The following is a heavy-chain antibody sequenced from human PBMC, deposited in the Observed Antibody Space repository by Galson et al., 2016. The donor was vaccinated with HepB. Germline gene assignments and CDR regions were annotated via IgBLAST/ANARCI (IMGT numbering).Heavy chain of an antibody. Sequence: LRLSCAASGFTFSTYDMNWVRQAPGKGLECVSSIGPTGSNKHSADSVKGRIAISRDNAKNSMYLQLNSLRDEDTAVYYCTRGGLQYYFDCWGQGALVTVSS. CDR2: IGPTGSNK. CDR1: GFTFSTYD. J-gene: IGHJ4*02. CDR3: TRGGLQYYFDC. V-gene: IGHV3-21*06. D-gene: IGHD4-11*01.